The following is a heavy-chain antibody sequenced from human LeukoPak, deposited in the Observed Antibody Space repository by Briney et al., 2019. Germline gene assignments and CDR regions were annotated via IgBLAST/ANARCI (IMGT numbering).Heavy chain of an antibody. D-gene: IGHD3-22*01. Sequence: GASVNVSCKASGYTFTSYTIHWVRQAPGQRLEWMGWINAGNGNTKYSQKFQGRVTITRDTSASTAYMELSSLRSEDTAVYYCAREDSGGSYFYFDYWGQGTLVTVSS. CDR3: AREDSGGSYFYFDY. CDR2: INAGNGNT. J-gene: IGHJ4*02. CDR1: GYTFTSYT. V-gene: IGHV1-3*01.